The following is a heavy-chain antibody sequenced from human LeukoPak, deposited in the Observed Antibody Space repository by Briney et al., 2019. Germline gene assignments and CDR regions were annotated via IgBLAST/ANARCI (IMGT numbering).Heavy chain of an antibody. CDR1: GCTFTSYA. V-gene: IGHV1-69*04. J-gene: IGHJ4*02. Sequence: SVKVSCKASGCTFTSYAINWVRQAPGQGLEWMGRMIPIIGIANYAQKFQGRVTMTADESTSTAYMELSSLRSEDTAVYYCAASMTTVNSDLDDWGQGTMVTVSS. D-gene: IGHD4-17*01. CDR2: MIPIIGIA. CDR3: AASMTTVNSDLDD.